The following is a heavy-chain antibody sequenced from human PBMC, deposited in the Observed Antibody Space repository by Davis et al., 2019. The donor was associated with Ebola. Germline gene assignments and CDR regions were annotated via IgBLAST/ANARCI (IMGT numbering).Heavy chain of an antibody. J-gene: IGHJ6*02. D-gene: IGHD3-9*01. Sequence: PSETLSLTCAVYGGSFSGYYWSWIRQPPGKGLEWIGYIYYSGSTYYNPSLKSRVTISVDTSKNQFSLKLSSVTAADTAVYYCARDRRYFDWYGDYYGMDVWGQGTTVTVSS. CDR2: IYYSGST. V-gene: IGHV4-30-4*01. CDR3: ARDRRYFDWYGDYYGMDV. CDR1: GGSFSGYY.